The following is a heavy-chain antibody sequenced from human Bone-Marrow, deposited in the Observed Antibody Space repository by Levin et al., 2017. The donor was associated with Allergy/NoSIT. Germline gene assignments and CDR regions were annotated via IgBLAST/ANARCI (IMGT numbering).Heavy chain of an antibody. CDR2: IYSSGSTTYT. CDR3: AGGEAYCSSLTCEAWFDP. D-gene: IGHD2-2*01. J-gene: IGHJ5*02. Sequence: RASETLSLTCSVSGGSITSTYWNWIRQSAGNGLEWIGRIYSSGSTTYTNYNPSLTSRVTMSVDTSKSQFSLNLISVTAADTAVYYCAGGEAYCSSLTCEAWFDPWGQGTLVTVSA. CDR1: GGSITSTY. V-gene: IGHV4-4*07.